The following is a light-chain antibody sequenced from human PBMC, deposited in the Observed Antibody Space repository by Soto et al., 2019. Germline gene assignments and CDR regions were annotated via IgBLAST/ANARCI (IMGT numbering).Light chain of an antibody. Sequence: QSVLTQPPSVSGAPGQRVTISCTGSSSNIGAGYDVHWYQQLPGTAPKFLIYGNSNRPSGVPDRFSGSKSGTSASLAITGLQAEDEADYYCQSYDSSLSGWVFGGGTKFTVL. CDR1: SSNIGAGYD. CDR2: GNS. V-gene: IGLV1-40*01. J-gene: IGLJ3*02. CDR3: QSYDSSLSGWV.